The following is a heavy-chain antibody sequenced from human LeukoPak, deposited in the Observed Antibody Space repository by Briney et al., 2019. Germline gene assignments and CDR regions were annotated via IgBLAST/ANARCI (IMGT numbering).Heavy chain of an antibody. CDR3: AREVNNWNYALLDY. Sequence: GRSLRHSCAASGFTFSSYAMHWVRQAPGKGLEWVAVISYDGSNKYYADSVKGRFTISRDNSKNTLYLQMNSLRAEDTAVYYCAREVNNWNYALLDYWGQGTLVTVSS. CDR2: ISYDGSNK. J-gene: IGHJ4*02. D-gene: IGHD1-7*01. V-gene: IGHV3-30-3*01. CDR1: GFTFSSYA.